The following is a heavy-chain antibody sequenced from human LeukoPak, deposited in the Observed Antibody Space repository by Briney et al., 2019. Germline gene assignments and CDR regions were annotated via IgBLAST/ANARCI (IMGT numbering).Heavy chain of an antibody. J-gene: IGHJ6*03. CDR1: GYTFTSYG. Sequence: ASVKVSCKASGYTFTSYGISWVRQAPGQGLEWMGWISAYNGNTNYAQKLQGRVTMTTDTSTSTAYMELSRLRSDDTAVYYCARGPTDSMVGATSTYYYYYMDVWGKGTTVTISS. CDR3: ARGPTDSMVGATSTYYYYYMDV. CDR2: ISAYNGNT. V-gene: IGHV1-18*01. D-gene: IGHD1-26*01.